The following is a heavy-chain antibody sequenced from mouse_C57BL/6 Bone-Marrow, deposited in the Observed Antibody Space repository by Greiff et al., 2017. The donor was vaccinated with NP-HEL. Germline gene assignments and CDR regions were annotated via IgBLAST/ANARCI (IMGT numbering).Heavy chain of an antibody. J-gene: IGHJ4*01. CDR1: GYTFTSYW. Sequence: VQLQESGAELVKPGASVKMSCKASGYTFTSYWITWVKQRPGQGLEWIGDIYPGSGSTNYNEKFKSKATLTVDTSSSTAYMQLSSLTSEDSAVYYCARTPTTVHYAMDYWGQGTSVTVSS. V-gene: IGHV1-55*01. CDR2: IYPGSGST. D-gene: IGHD1-1*01. CDR3: ARTPTTVHYAMDY.